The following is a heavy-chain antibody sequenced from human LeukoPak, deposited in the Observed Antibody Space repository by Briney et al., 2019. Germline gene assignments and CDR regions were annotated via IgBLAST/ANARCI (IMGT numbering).Heavy chain of an antibody. Sequence: SETLSLTCTVSGGSISSSSYYWGWIRQPPGKGLEWIGSIYYSGSTYYNPSLKSRVTISVDTSKNQFSLKLSSVTAADTAVYYCARDSLGWQQLRNWFDPGAREPWSPSPQ. V-gene: IGHV4-39*07. J-gene: IGHJ5*02. CDR1: GGSISSSSYY. D-gene: IGHD6-13*01. CDR3: ARDSLGWQQLRNWFDP. CDR2: IYYSGST.